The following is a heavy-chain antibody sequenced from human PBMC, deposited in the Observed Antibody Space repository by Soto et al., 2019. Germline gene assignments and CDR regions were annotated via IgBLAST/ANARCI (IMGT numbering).Heavy chain of an antibody. Sequence: DVQLLESGGDLVQPGESLRLSCAASGFIFSDFAMSWVRQTPGKGLEWVSAVSVNGGSTHYSDALKGRFTISRDNSIDTLFLQMNSLRAEYTAVYYCARRPAGDSHWYFDLWGRGTLVTVSS. CDR1: GFIFSDFA. D-gene: IGHD2-21*01. J-gene: IGHJ2*01. CDR3: ARRPAGDSHWYFDL. V-gene: IGHV3-23*01. CDR2: VSVNGGST.